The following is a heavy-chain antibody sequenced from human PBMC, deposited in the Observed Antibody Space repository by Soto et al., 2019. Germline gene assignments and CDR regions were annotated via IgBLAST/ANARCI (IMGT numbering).Heavy chain of an antibody. V-gene: IGHV3-23*01. CDR3: AKSKSSYLYYFDY. CDR2: ISGLGGDT. D-gene: IGHD2-15*01. Sequence: EVQLLESGGGLVQPGGSLRLSCGASGFSFGSYAMSWVRQAPGKGLEWVSSISGLGGDTYYADSVRGRFTITRDNSKNTLYLHMNTLSAEDTALYYCAKSKSSYLYYFDYWGQGTTVTVSS. J-gene: IGHJ4*02. CDR1: GFSFGSYA.